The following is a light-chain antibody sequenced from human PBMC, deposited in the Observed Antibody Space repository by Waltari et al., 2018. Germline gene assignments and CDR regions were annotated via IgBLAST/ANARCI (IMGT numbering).Light chain of an antibody. Sequence: EIVMTQSPATLSVSPGESATLSCRATQSVGTKLAWYQQKPGRAPGLLIYGVSARATGIPDRFSGRGSGTEFTLTITSLQSEDFAIYYCQQYNDLPLTFGQGTRLDIK. CDR1: QSVGTK. V-gene: IGKV3-15*01. CDR3: QQYNDLPLT. J-gene: IGKJ5*01. CDR2: GVS.